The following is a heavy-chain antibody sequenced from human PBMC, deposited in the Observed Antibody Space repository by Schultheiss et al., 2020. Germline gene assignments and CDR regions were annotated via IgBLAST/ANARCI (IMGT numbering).Heavy chain of an antibody. CDR1: GFTSTDYA. Sequence: GESLKISCAASGFTSTDYAMSWVRQAPGKGLEWDSGISGSGGSTYYADSVKGRFTISRDNSKNTLYLQMNSLRAEDTAVYYCARDLVVVAARVGYGMDVWGQGTTVTVX. J-gene: IGHJ6*02. V-gene: IGHV3-23*01. CDR2: ISGSGGST. CDR3: ARDLVVVAARVGYGMDV. D-gene: IGHD2-15*01.